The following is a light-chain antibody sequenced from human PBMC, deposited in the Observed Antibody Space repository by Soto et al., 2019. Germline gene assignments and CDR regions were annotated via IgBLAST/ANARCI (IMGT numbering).Light chain of an antibody. J-gene: IGKJ2*01. CDR2: LGS. CDR1: QSLLHSNGYNY. V-gene: IGKV2-28*01. Sequence: EIVMTQSPLSLPVTPGEPASISCRSSQSLLHSNGYNYLNWYLQKPGQSPQLLIYLGSNRASGVPDRFSGGGSGTDSTLKISRVEAEDVGVYYCMQALQAPMYTFGQGTKLEV. CDR3: MQALQAPMYT.